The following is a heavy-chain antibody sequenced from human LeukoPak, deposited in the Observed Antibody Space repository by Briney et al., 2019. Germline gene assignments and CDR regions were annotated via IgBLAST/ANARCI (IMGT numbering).Heavy chain of an antibody. V-gene: IGHV4-59*01. CDR2: IYYSGST. J-gene: IGHJ6*02. Sequence: SETLSLTCTVSGGSISSYYWSWIRQPPGKGLEWIGYIYYSGSTNYNSSLKSRVTISVDTSKNQFSLKLSSVTAADTAVYYCARDRLYSSGWINYYYYYGMDVWGQGTTVTVSS. D-gene: IGHD6-19*01. CDR3: ARDRLYSSGWINYYYYYGMDV. CDR1: GGSISSYY.